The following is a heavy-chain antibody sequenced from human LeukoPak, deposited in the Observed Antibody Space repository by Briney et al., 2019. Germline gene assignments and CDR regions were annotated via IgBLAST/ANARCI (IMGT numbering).Heavy chain of an antibody. CDR3: ARDDPGSAFDI. D-gene: IGHD6-25*01. CDR2: ITRSSIYM. J-gene: IGHJ3*02. Sequence: GGSLRLSCAASGFTFSSYSMNWVRQAPGKGLEWVSSITRSSIYMYYADSVKGRFTISRDNAKNSLYLQMNSLRAEDTAVYYCARDDPGSAFDIWGQGTMVTVSS. V-gene: IGHV3-21*01. CDR1: GFTFSSYS.